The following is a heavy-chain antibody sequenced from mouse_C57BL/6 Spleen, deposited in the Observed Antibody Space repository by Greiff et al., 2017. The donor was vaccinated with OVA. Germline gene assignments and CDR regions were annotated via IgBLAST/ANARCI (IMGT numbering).Heavy chain of an antibody. V-gene: IGHV1-61*01. Sequence: QVQLQQPGAELVRPGSSVKLSCKASGYTFTSYWMDWVKQRPGQGLEWIGNIYPSDSETHYNQKFKDKATLTADKSSSTAYMQLSSLTSEDSAVYYCARPAYYSNYFDYWGQGTTLTVSS. CDR3: ARPAYYSNYFDY. CDR2: IYPSDSET. D-gene: IGHD2-5*01. J-gene: IGHJ2*01. CDR1: GYTFTSYW.